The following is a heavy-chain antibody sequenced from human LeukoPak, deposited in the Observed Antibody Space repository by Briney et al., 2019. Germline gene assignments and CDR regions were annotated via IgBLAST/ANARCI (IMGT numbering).Heavy chain of an antibody. V-gene: IGHV3-49*03. CDR3: SRDRYYGSGRGYFQH. CDR1: GFTFGDYA. D-gene: IGHD3-10*01. Sequence: GGSLRLSCTTSGFTFGDYAMSWFRQAPGKGLEWVGFIRSKDYGATTEYAASVKGRFTISRDDSKSIAHLQMNSLKTEDTAVYYCSRDRYYGSGRGYFQHWGQGTLVTVSS. J-gene: IGHJ1*01. CDR2: IRSKDYGATT.